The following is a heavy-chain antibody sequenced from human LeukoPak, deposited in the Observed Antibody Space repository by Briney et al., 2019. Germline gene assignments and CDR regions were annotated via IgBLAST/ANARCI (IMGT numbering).Heavy chain of an antibody. Sequence: SVKVSCKASGYTFTTYYMHWVRQAPGQGLEWMGVINPSGGSTGYAQKFQGRVTMTRVTSTSTVYMELSSLRSEDTAVYYCARDRCSGGSCYSLDNWGQGTLVTVSS. CDR2: INPSGGST. CDR1: GYTFTTYY. CDR3: ARDRCSGGSCYSLDN. J-gene: IGHJ4*02. D-gene: IGHD2-15*01. V-gene: IGHV1-46*01.